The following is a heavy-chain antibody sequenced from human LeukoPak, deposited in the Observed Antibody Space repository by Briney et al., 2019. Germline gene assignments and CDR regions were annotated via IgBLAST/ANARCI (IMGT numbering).Heavy chain of an antibody. V-gene: IGHV3-7*01. Sequence: PGGSLRLSCAASGFTFSSYWMTWVRQARAKGLEWVANINQDGSETYYVDSVKGRFTISRHNAKNSLFLQMNSLRAEDTAVYYCARDHSSGYSDYWGQGTLVTVSS. CDR2: INQDGSET. D-gene: IGHD3-22*01. J-gene: IGHJ4*02. CDR3: ARDHSSGYSDY. CDR1: GFTFSSYW.